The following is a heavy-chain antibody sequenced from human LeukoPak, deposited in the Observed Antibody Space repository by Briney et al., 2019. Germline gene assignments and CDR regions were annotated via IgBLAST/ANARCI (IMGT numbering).Heavy chain of an antibody. CDR1: GFTFSNFA. CDR2: ISGSGGMT. CDR3: AKDSVYSSGWSDY. V-gene: IGHV3-23*01. Sequence: GGSLRLSCAASGFTFSNFAMSWVRQAPGKGLEWVSSISGSGGMTYYADSVKGRFTISRDNSKNTLLLQMNSLRAEDTAIYYCAKDSVYSSGWSDYWGQGTLVTVSS. J-gene: IGHJ4*02. D-gene: IGHD6-19*01.